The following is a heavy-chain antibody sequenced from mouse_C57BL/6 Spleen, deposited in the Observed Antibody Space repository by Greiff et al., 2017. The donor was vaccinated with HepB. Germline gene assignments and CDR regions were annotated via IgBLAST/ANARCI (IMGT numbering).Heavy chain of an antibody. D-gene: IGHD1-1*01. CDR2: IYPGDGDT. J-gene: IGHJ3*01. CDR3: AREDYYGSEAWFAY. Sequence: VQLQQSGPELVKPGASVKISCKASGYAFSSSWMNWVKQRPGKGLEWIGRIYPGDGDTNYNGKFKGKATLTADKSSSTAYMQLSSLTSEDSAVYFCAREDYYGSEAWFAYWGQGTLVTVSA. CDR1: GYAFSSSW. V-gene: IGHV1-82*01.